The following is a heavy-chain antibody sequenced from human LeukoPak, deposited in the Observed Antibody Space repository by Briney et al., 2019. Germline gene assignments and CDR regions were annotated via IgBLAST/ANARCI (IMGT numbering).Heavy chain of an antibody. D-gene: IGHD6-19*01. CDR1: GLTVSSNY. V-gene: IGHV3-53*01. CDR3: ARAGGWYGGEYFDY. Sequence: GGSLRLSCAASGLTVSSNYVSWVRQAPGKGLEWVSVIYSGGSTYYADSVKGRFTISRDNSKNTLYLQMNSLRAEDTAVYYCARAGGWYGGEYFDYWGQGTLVTVSS. J-gene: IGHJ4*02. CDR2: IYSGGST.